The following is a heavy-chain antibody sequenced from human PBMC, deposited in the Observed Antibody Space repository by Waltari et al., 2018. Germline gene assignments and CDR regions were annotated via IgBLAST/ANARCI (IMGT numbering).Heavy chain of an antibody. V-gene: IGHV1-2*02. CDR1: GYTFTGHY. CDR2: IYPETGGT. Sequence: QVQLEQSGPEVKRAGASMKVSCTASGYTFTGHYLYGLRQARGQGLECLGVIYPETGGTNVAQKFPGRLTLTTDTSIRTAYMELSGLTVDDTGIYYCARGRLAHTSSWDCDLWGPGTVITVSA. CDR3: ARGRLAHTSSWDCDL. J-gene: IGHJ5*02. D-gene: IGHD6-13*01.